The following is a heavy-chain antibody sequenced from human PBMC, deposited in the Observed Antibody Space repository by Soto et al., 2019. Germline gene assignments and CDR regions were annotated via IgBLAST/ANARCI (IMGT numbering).Heavy chain of an antibody. CDR3: ARDAGYGSGNSVDHYLDN. V-gene: IGHV3-7*01. CDR1: GFTFGIYW. D-gene: IGHD3-10*01. CDR2: IKFDASEK. J-gene: IGHJ4*02. Sequence: EVQLVESGGDLVQPGGSLRLSCAASGFTFGIYWMSWVRQAPGKGLEWVGTIKFDASEKKYVDSVKGRFTMSRDNAKNSLYLQMDRLRADDTAVYYWARDAGYGSGNSVDHYLDNWGQGTQVTVSP.